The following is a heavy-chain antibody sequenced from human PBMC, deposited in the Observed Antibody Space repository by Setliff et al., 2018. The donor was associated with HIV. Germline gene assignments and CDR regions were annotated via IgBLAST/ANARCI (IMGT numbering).Heavy chain of an antibody. CDR1: GFRFSDYT. J-gene: IGHJ6*03. V-gene: IGHV3-23*01. CDR2: ISGSGDTI. CDR3: AKDGRDQDHYYHMDV. Sequence: RLSCAPSGFRFSDYTMTWVRQAPGKGLECVSGISGSGDTIYYADSVKGRFTISRDNNKNTLYLQMNSLRAEDTAVYYCAKDGRDQDHYYHMDVWGKGTTVTVSS.